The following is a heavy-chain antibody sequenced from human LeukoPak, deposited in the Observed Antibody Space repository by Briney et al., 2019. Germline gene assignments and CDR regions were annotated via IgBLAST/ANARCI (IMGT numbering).Heavy chain of an antibody. V-gene: IGHV3-21*01. CDR2: ISSSSSYI. Sequence: KPGGSLRLSCAASGFTFSSYSMNWVRQAPGKGLEWVSSISSSSSYIYYADSVKGRFTISRDNAKNSLYLQMNSLRAEDTAVYYCARVYNLMVYAIQYYFDYWGQGTLVTVSS. D-gene: IGHD2-8*01. J-gene: IGHJ4*02. CDR3: ARVYNLMVYAIQYYFDY. CDR1: GFTFSSYS.